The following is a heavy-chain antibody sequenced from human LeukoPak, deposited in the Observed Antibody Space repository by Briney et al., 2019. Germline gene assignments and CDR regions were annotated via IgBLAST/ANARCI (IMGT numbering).Heavy chain of an antibody. CDR2: IYYSGST. V-gene: IGHV4-59*01. Sequence: SETLSLNCTVSGGSISSYYWSWIRQPPGKGLEWIGYIYYSGSTNYNPSLKSRVTISVDTSKNQFSLKLSSVTAADTAVYYCARDRLEGAFDIWGQGTMVTVSS. CDR1: GGSISSYY. J-gene: IGHJ3*02. CDR3: ARDRLEGAFDI. D-gene: IGHD3-3*01.